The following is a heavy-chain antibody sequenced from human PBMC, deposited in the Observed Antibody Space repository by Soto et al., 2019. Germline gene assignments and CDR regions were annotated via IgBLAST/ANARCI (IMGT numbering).Heavy chain of an antibody. Sequence: QVQLVESGGGVVQPGRSLRLSCAASGFTFSSYGMHWVRQAPGKGLEWVAVIWYDGSNKYYADSVKGRFTISRDNSKNTLNLQMNSLRAEDTAVYYCARAGKRGRDNWFDPWGQGTLVTVSS. D-gene: IGHD6-13*01. CDR3: ARAGKRGRDNWFDP. CDR2: IWYDGSNK. J-gene: IGHJ5*02. V-gene: IGHV3-33*01. CDR1: GFTFSSYG.